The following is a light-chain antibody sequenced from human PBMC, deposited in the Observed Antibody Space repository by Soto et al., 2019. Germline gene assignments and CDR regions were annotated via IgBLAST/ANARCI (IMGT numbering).Light chain of an antibody. J-gene: IGLJ2*01. CDR3: CSYAGSSTFVYVV. Sequence: QSALTQPASVSGSPGQSITISCTGTSSDVGSYNLVSWYQQHPGKAPKLMIYEGSKRPSGVSNRFSGSKSGNTASLTISGLQADDEADYYCCSYAGSSTFVYVVFGGGTKLTVL. CDR2: EGS. V-gene: IGLV2-23*03. CDR1: SSDVGSYNL.